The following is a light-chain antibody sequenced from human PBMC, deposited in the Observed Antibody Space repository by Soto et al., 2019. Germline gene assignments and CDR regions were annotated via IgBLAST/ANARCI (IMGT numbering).Light chain of an antibody. CDR1: QGISSN. CDR3: QQFNSYPIT. V-gene: IGKV1-9*01. CDR2: AAS. J-gene: IGKJ5*01. Sequence: DIQLTQSPSFLSASVGDRVTITCRASQGISSNLAWYQQKPGKAPKLLIYAASTLQSGVPSRFSGSGSGTEFTLTISSLQPEDFATYYCQQFNSYPITSGQGTRLEIK.